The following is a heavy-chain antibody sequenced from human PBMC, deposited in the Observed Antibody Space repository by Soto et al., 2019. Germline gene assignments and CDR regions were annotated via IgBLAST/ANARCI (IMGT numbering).Heavy chain of an antibody. CDR1: AVTFTGFG. CDR2: IWYDGSNT. V-gene: IGHV3-33*01. D-gene: IGHD3-10*02. Sequence: GGSLRLSCAASAVTFTGFGMHWVRQAPGKGLEWVAVIWYDGSNTYYGDSVKGRFTISRDNSKNTLYLQMNSLRAEDTAVYYCVRDMLGNSPAFDIWGQGTMVTVSS. CDR3: VRDMLGNSPAFDI. J-gene: IGHJ3*02.